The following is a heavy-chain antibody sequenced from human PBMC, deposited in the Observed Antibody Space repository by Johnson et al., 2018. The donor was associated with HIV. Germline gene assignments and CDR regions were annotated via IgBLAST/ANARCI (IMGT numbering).Heavy chain of an antibody. V-gene: IGHV3-30*18. D-gene: IGHD3-10*01. CDR3: AKGMGLSIGELSDAFHF. Sequence: QVQLVESGGGLVQPGGSLRLSCAASGFTFSRYGMHWVRQAPGKGPEWVALISYDGSKKYYADSVKGRFNISIDNSKNTLNLQMNSLRPAATAVYYCAKGMGLSIGELSDAFHFWGLGTVVTVSS. CDR2: ISYDGSKK. CDR1: GFTFSRYG. J-gene: IGHJ3*01.